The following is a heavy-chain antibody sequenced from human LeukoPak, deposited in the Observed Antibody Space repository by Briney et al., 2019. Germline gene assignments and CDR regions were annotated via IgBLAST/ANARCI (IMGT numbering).Heavy chain of an antibody. D-gene: IGHD7-27*01. CDR3: ATRKLGNDY. J-gene: IGHJ4*02. V-gene: IGHV4-59*01. CDR2: IYYSGST. Sequence: SSETLSLTCTVSDGSINGYYWSWIRQPPGKGLEWIGYIYYSGSTNYNPSLKSRVTISVDTSKNQFSLKLYSVTAADTAVYYCATRKLGNDYWGQGTLVTVSS. CDR1: DGSINGYY.